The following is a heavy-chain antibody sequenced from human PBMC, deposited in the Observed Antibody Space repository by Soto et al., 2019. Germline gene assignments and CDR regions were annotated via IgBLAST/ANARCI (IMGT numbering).Heavy chain of an antibody. Sequence: PSETLSLTCTVSGGSISSGGYYWSWIRQHPGKGLEWIGYIYYSGGTYYNPSLKSRVTISVDTSKNQFSLKLSSVTAADTAVYYCARAPMVPGRNWFDPWGQGTLVTVS. CDR3: ARAPMVPGRNWFDP. D-gene: IGHD3-10*01. V-gene: IGHV4-31*03. J-gene: IGHJ5*02. CDR1: GGSISSGGYY. CDR2: IYYSGGT.